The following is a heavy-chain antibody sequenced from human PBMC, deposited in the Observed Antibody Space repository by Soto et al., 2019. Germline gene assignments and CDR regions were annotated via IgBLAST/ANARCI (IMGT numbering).Heavy chain of an antibody. Sequence: QVQLQKSGPGLVKPSETLSLTCTVSGGSISSYYWTWIRQPPGKGLEWIGNIYHSGSTNYNPSLKSRVIISVDTSKNQFSLKLSSVTAADTAVYYCARQEISSGWPSYFDYWGQGTLVTVSS. D-gene: IGHD6-19*01. CDR2: IYHSGST. V-gene: IGHV4-59*08. J-gene: IGHJ4*02. CDR3: ARQEISSGWPSYFDY. CDR1: GGSISSYY.